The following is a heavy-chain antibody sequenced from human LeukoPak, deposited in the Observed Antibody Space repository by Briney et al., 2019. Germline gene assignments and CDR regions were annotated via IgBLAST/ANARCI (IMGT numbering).Heavy chain of an antibody. CDR1: GYTLTELS. CDR2: FDPEDGET. V-gene: IGHV1-24*01. D-gene: IGHD2-2*01. Sequence: ASVKVSCKVSGYTLTELSMHWVRQAPGKGLEWMGGFDPEDGETIYAQKFQGRVTMTEDTSTDTAYMELSSLRSEDTAVYYRATDFRWGYCSSTSCSPPGYWGQGTLVTVSS. J-gene: IGHJ4*02. CDR3: ATDFRWGYCSSTSCSPPGY.